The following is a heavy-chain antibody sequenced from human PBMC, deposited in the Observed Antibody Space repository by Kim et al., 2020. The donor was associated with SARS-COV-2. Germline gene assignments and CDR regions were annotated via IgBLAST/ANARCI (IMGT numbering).Heavy chain of an antibody. D-gene: IGHD3-10*01. CDR3: ARDRHQPLGYYGSGSYGDYGMDV. CDR2: IYYSGST. Sequence: SETLSLTCTVSGGSISSGGYYWSWIRQHPGKGLEWIGYIYYSGSTYYNPSLKSRVTISVDTSKNQFSLKLSSVTAADTAVYYCARDRHQPLGYYGSGSYGDYGMDVWGQGTTVTVSS. J-gene: IGHJ6*02. CDR1: GGSISSGGYY. V-gene: IGHV4-31*03.